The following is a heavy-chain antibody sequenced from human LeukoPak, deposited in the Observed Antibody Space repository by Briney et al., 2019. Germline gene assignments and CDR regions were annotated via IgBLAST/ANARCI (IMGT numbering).Heavy chain of an antibody. Sequence: PGRSLRLSCAASGFSFSNYGIHWIRQAPGKWLEWVATIAYDGSNEFYADSVKGRFTISRDNSKNTLYLQMKSLRAEDTAVYYCAEDSDLTGRIYGIDVWGQGTTVTVSS. CDR1: GFSFSNYG. J-gene: IGHJ6*02. CDR3: AEDSDLTGRIYGIDV. D-gene: IGHD3-9*01. V-gene: IGHV3-30*18. CDR2: IAYDGSNE.